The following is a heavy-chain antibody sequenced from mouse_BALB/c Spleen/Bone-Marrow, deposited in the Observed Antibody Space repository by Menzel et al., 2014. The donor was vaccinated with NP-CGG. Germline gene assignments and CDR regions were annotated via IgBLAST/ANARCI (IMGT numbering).Heavy chain of an antibody. J-gene: IGHJ4*01. CDR3: AREGAYYRYDYAMDY. CDR1: GYSITSGYS. CDR2: IHYSGST. V-gene: IGHV3-1*02. D-gene: IGHD2-14*01. Sequence: EVQLVESGPDLVKPSQSLPLTCTVTGYSITSGYSWHWIRQSPGNKLEWMGYIHYSGSTNYNPSLKSRISITRDTSKNQFFLQLNSVTTEDTATYYCAREGAYYRYDYAMDYWGQGTSVTVSS.